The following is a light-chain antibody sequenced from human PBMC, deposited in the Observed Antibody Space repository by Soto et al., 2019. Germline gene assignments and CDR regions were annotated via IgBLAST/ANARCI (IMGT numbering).Light chain of an antibody. V-gene: IGKV3-20*01. Sequence: EIVLTQSPGTLSLSPGERATLSCRASQSVSSSYLAWYQQKPGQAPRLRIYGASSRATGIPDRFSGSGSGTDFTLTISRLGPEDFAVYYCQRYGSSPWTFGQGTKVEI. J-gene: IGKJ1*01. CDR1: QSVSSSY. CDR2: GAS. CDR3: QRYGSSPWT.